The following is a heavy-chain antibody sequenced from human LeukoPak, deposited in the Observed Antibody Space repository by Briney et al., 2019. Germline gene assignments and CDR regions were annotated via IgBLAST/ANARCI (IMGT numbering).Heavy chain of an antibody. V-gene: IGHV3-30-3*01. Sequence: GGSLSLSCAASGFIFSIFFMHWVRQAPGKGLEWVASISPDGTNKYYADSVKGRFTVSRDSSKNTLYLQVNSLRADDTAVFYCGREGGNYVYDYWGQGTLVTVSS. J-gene: IGHJ4*02. CDR1: GFIFSIFF. D-gene: IGHD4-11*01. CDR3: GREGGNYVYDY. CDR2: ISPDGTNK.